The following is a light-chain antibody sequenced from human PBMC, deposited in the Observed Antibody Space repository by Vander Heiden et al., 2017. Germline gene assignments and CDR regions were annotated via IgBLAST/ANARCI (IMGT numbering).Light chain of an antibody. CDR2: GAS. Sequence: DIGLTQSPGTLSLSPGERATLSCRASQSVSFNYLAWHQQKPGQAPRLLIYGASSRATGIPDRFSGSGSGTDFTLTISRLEPEDFAVYYCQLYGASAVAFGGGTKVEIK. CDR3: QLYGASAVA. CDR1: QSVSFNY. J-gene: IGKJ4*01. V-gene: IGKV3-20*01.